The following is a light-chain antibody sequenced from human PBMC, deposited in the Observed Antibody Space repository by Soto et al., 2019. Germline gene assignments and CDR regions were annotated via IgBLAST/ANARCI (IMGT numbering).Light chain of an antibody. CDR2: GAS. CDR1: HSVSSN. Sequence: IVVTQSPATLSVSPGERATLSCRASHSVSSNLAWYQQKPGQAPRLLIYGASSRATGIPDRFSGSGSGTDFTLTISRLEPEDFAVYYCQQYGSSPSTFGQGTRL. V-gene: IGKV3-20*01. CDR3: QQYGSSPST. J-gene: IGKJ5*01.